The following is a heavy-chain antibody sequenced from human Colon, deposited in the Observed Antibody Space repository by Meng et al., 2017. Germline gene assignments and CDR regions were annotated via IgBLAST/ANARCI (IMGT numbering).Heavy chain of an antibody. CDR1: GFTFSSHW. J-gene: IGHJ4*02. CDR2: IKQDGSEK. V-gene: IGHV3-7*01. CDR3: AKNNYGVGFY. D-gene: IGHD4-17*01. Sequence: GGSLRLSCAASGFTFSSHWMTWLRQTPGRGLEWVASIKQDGSEKFHVGSVRGRFTISRDNAKNSLYLQMNSLRAEDTAVYYCAKNNYGVGFYWGQGTLVTVSS.